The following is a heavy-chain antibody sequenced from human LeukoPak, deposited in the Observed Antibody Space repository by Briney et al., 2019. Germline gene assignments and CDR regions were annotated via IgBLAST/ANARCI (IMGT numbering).Heavy chain of an antibody. J-gene: IGHJ4*02. CDR3: ARSIDIAAAEV. CDR2: IWYDGSNK. V-gene: IGHV3-33*01. D-gene: IGHD6-13*01. CDR1: GFTFSSYG. Sequence: GGSLRLSCAASGFTFSSYGMHWVRQAPGNGLEWVAVIWYDGSNKYYADSVKGRFTISRDNSKNTLYLQMNSLRAEDTAVYYCARSIDIAAAEVWGQGTLVTVSS.